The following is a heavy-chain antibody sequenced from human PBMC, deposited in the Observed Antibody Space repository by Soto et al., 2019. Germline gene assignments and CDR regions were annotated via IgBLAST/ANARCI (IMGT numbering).Heavy chain of an antibody. CDR3: ARDPSDYGMDV. Sequence: QVQLVQSGAEEKKPGASVKVSCKASGYTFTSYAMHWVRQAPGQRLEWMGWINAGNGNTKYSQKFPGRVTITRVTSASTAYMELSSLRSEATAVYYWARDPSDYGMDVWGQGTTVTVSS. V-gene: IGHV1-3*05. J-gene: IGHJ6*02. CDR1: GYTFTSYA. CDR2: INAGNGNT.